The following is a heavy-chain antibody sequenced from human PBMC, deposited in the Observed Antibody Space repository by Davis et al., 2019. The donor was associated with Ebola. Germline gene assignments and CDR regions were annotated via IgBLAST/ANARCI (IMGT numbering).Heavy chain of an antibody. CDR1: GDSVSSGG. D-gene: IGHD3-10*01. J-gene: IGHJ5*02. CDR2: TYYSSKWYN. Sequence: HSQTLSLTCAISGDSVSSGGWNWIRQSPSRGLEWLGRTYYSSKWYNDYAVSVKSRITINPDTSKNQFSLHLNSVTPEDTALYFCARGWLRRGLDAWGQGTLVTVSS. CDR3: ARGWLRRGLDA. V-gene: IGHV6-1*01.